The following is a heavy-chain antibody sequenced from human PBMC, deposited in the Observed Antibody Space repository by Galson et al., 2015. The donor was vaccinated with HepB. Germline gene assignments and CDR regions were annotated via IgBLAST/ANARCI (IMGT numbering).Heavy chain of an antibody. V-gene: IGHV2-70*04. J-gene: IGHJ6*03. CDR1: GFSLSTTEMR. CDR2: IDWDDDK. CDR3: ARTRMNHVLLTGYLGDYSDYYYYMDV. Sequence: PALVKPTQTLTLTCAFSGFSLSTTEMRVSWIRQPPGKALEWLARIDWDDDKFYTTSLKTRLTISKDTSKNQVVLTMTNMDPVDTATYFCARTRMNHVLLTGYLGDYSDYYYYMDVWGKGTTVTVSS. D-gene: IGHD3-9*01.